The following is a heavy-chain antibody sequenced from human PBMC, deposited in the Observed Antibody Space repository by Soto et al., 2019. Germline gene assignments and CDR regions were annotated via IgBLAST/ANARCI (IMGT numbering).Heavy chain of an antibody. J-gene: IGHJ4*02. Sequence: LRLSCAASGFSFSKYAMHWVRQAPGKGLEWVAVITYDATNEYYADSVKGRFTISRDNSNNTLSLHMSSLRLADTAVYYCARKAVPDFWGQGTLVTVSS. CDR2: ITYDATNE. V-gene: IGHV3-30-3*01. D-gene: IGHD6-19*01. CDR1: GFSFSKYA. CDR3: ARKAVPDF.